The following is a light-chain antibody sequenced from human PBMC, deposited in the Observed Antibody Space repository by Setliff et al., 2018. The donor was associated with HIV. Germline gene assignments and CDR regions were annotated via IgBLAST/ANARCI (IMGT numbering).Light chain of an antibody. CDR1: SSDIGAFNY. CDR2: SVT. Sequence: QSALTQPPTVSGSPGQSITISCAGTSSDIGAFNYVSWYQQYPGQAPKLIIYSVTNRPSGVSHRFSGSKSGNTASLTISGLQTDDEADYYCSSYTSSSVAFGGGTQRTV. J-gene: IGLJ2*01. CDR3: SSYTSSSVA. V-gene: IGLV2-14*03.